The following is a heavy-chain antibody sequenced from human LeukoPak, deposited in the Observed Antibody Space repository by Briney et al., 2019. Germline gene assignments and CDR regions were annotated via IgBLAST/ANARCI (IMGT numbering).Heavy chain of an antibody. V-gene: IGHV4-39*07. CDR2: IFYSGST. CDR1: SGSISTSNYY. CDR3: ATSRAVTGDFDY. Sequence: SGPTLVKPSETLSLTCTVSSGSISTSNYYWGWVRQPPGKALEWIGNIFYSGSTYYSPSLKSRVTISLDTSRNQFSLKLNSVTAADTAVYYCATSRAVTGDFDYWGQGTLVTVSS. J-gene: IGHJ4*02. D-gene: IGHD4-17*01.